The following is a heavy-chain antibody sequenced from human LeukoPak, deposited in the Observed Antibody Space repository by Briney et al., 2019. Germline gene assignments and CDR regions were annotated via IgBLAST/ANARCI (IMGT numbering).Heavy chain of an antibody. CDR1: GYTFTSYD. V-gene: IGHV1-8*01. D-gene: IGHD2-21*02. J-gene: IGHJ4*02. CDR2: MNPNSGNT. CDR3: ARLAYCGGDCYQFDY. Sequence: ASVKVSCKASGYTFTSYDINWVRQATGQGLEWMGWMNPNSGNTGYAQKFQGRVNMTRNTSISTAYMELSSLRSEDTAVYYCARLAYCGGDCYQFDYWGQGTLVTVSS.